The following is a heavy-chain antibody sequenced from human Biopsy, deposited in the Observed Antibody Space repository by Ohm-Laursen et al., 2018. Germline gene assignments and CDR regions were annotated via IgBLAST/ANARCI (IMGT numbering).Heavy chain of an antibody. CDR3: ARSARLSPYFDY. V-gene: IGHV3-11*01. J-gene: IGHJ4*02. Sequence: SLRLSCTASGFSFSDYYMTWIRQAPGKGLEWVSYISSNSGDTRSYADSVKGRFTISRDNARNLLYLQMSSLRAEDTAVYYCARSARLSPYFDYWGQGILVTVSS. CDR2: ISSNSGDTR. CDR1: GFSFSDYY. D-gene: IGHD6-19*01.